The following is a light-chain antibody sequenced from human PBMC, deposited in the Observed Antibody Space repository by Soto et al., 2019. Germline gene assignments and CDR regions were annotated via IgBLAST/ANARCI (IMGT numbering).Light chain of an antibody. CDR1: QSVLYCSHNKSY. Sequence: DTMITHSPASLAVHPGERATTDCKSSQSVLYCSHNKSYLAWYQQKPGQPPKLLIYWASTRESGVPDRFSGSGSGTDFTLTISSLQAEDVAVYYCQQYYSTPRTFGQGTKVDI. CDR2: WAS. V-gene: IGKV4-1*01. J-gene: IGKJ1*01. CDR3: QQYYSTPRT.